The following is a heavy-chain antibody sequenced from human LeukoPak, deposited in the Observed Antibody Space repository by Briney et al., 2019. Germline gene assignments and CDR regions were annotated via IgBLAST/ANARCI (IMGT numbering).Heavy chain of an antibody. J-gene: IGHJ5*02. CDR2: IRYDGSNK. CDR1: GFTFSSYG. CDR3: ARSQQLVLRSPLDP. Sequence: GGSLRLSCAASGFTFSSYGMHWVRQAPGKGLEWVAFIRYDGSNKYYADSVKGRFTISRDNSKNTLYLQMKSLRAEDTAVYYCARSQQLVLRSPLDPWGQGTLVTVSS. V-gene: IGHV3-30*02. D-gene: IGHD6-13*01.